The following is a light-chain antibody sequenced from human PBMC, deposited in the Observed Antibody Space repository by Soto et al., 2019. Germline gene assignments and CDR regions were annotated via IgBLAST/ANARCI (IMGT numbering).Light chain of an antibody. CDR1: QSVSSK. Sequence: EIVMTQSPATLSVSPGERATLSCRASQSVSSKLAWYQQKPGQPPRLLIYGASTRATGIPARFSGSGSGTEFTLTISSLQSEDFAVYYCQQYNNWPSLTFGGGTKVDIK. J-gene: IGKJ4*01. CDR3: QQYNNWPSLT. V-gene: IGKV3-15*01. CDR2: GAS.